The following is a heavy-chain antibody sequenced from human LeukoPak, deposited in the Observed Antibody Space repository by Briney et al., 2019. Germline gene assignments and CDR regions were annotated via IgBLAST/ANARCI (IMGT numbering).Heavy chain of an antibody. V-gene: IGHV3-30*04. CDR2: ISFGGNNE. CDR1: GFTFSRYA. D-gene: IGHD3-10*02. J-gene: IGHJ6*04. CDR3: AELGITMIGGV. Sequence: GGSLRLSCVVSGFTFSRYAMHWVRQAPGKGLEWVALISFGGNNEYYADSVKGRFTISRDKSKNTLYLQMGSLGAEDTALYYCAELGITMIGGVWGKGTTVTISS.